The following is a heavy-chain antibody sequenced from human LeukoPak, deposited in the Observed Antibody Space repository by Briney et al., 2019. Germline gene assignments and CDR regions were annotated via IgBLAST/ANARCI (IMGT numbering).Heavy chain of an antibody. D-gene: IGHD5-18*01. V-gene: IGHV3-30*18. J-gene: IGHJ4*02. CDR2: ISHDGNNE. CDR1: GFTFNNYG. CDR3: AKSNGYKSVDFDY. Sequence: GGSLRLSCAASGFTFNNYGLHWVRQAPGKGLEWVTLISHDGNNEYYADSVKGRFATSRDNSKNTLYLQMNSLRAEDTAVYYCAKSNGYKSVDFDYWGQGTLVTVSS.